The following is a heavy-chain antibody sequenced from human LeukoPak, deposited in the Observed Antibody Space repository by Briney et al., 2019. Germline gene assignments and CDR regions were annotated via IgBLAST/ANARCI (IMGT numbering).Heavy chain of an antibody. V-gene: IGHV4-59*01. D-gene: IGHD3-10*01. J-gene: IGHJ4*02. CDR3: ARDLLWFESHYFDY. CDR2: IYYSGST. Sequence: SETLSLTCVVSGGSFSGYYWGWIRQPPGRGLEWIGYIYYSGSTNYNPSLTSRVTISVDTSKNQFSLKLSSVTAADTAVYYCARDLLWFESHYFDYWGQGTLVTVSS. CDR1: GGSFSGYY.